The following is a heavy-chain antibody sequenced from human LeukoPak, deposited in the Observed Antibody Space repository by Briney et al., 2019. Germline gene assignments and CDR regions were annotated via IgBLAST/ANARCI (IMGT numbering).Heavy chain of an antibody. CDR3: AKTPYYYDSSGYYAAFDY. Sequence: GGSLRLSCAASGFTFNSYGMHWVRQAPGKGLEWVAFIRYDGSNKYYADSVKGRFTISRDNSKNTLYLQMNSLRAEDTAVYYCAKTPYYYDSSGYYAAFDYWGQGTLVTVSS. D-gene: IGHD3-22*01. V-gene: IGHV3-30*02. CDR2: IRYDGSNK. CDR1: GFTFNSYG. J-gene: IGHJ4*02.